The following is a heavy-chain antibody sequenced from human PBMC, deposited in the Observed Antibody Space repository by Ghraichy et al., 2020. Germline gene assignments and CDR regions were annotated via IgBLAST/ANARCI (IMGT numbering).Heavy chain of an antibody. CDR3: ARGDARFLEWFGRVRNWFDP. CDR2: INHSGST. V-gene: IGHV4-34*01. Sequence: SETLSLTCAVYGGSFSGYYWSWIRQPPGKGLEWIGEINHSGSTNYNPSLKSRVTISVDTSKNQFSLKLSSVTAADTAVYYCARGDARFLEWFGRVRNWFDPWGQGTLVTVSS. CDR1: GGSFSGYY. D-gene: IGHD3-3*01. J-gene: IGHJ5*02.